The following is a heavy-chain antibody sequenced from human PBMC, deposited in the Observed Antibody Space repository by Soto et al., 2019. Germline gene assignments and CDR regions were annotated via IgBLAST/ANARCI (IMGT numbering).Heavy chain of an antibody. CDR3: AHSRFGLRSPWDLGIFDY. J-gene: IGHJ4*02. CDR1: GFSITTSGVG. D-gene: IGHD3-10*01. Sequence: SGPTLVNPTQTLTLTCTYSGFSITTSGVGVGWLRQPPGKALEWLALIYWNDETRYSPSLESRLTINRATSENQVVLTMTNMDPVDTAIYYCAHSRFGLRSPWDLGIFDYWGQGVLVTVSS. CDR2: IYWNDET. V-gene: IGHV2-5*01.